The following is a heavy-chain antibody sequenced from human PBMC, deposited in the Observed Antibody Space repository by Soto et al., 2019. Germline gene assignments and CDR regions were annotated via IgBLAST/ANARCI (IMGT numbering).Heavy chain of an antibody. J-gene: IGHJ4*02. Sequence: QVQLVESGGGVVEPGRSLRLSCAASGYTFSDHAMHWVRQAPGKGLEWLALISYDGINKNYADSVRGRFTISTDSSKKTLFLQMNSLRPEDTALYYCFGSSGCWGQGTLVTVSS. V-gene: IGHV3-30-3*01. D-gene: IGHD3-16*01. CDR3: FGSSGC. CDR1: GYTFSDHA. CDR2: ISYDGINK.